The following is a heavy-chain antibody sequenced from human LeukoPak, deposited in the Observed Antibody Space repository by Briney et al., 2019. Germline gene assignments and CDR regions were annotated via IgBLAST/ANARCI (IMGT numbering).Heavy chain of an antibody. Sequence: SETLSLTCTVSGGSISSYYWSWIRQPPGEGLEWIGYIYYSGSTNYNPSLKSRVTISVDTSKNQFSLKLSSVTAADTAVYYCARGVRSSIAARPRYFYYYGMDVWGQGTTVTVSS. CDR1: GGSISSYY. J-gene: IGHJ6*02. CDR3: ARGVRSSIAARPRYFYYYGMDV. D-gene: IGHD6-6*01. V-gene: IGHV4-59*01. CDR2: IYYSGST.